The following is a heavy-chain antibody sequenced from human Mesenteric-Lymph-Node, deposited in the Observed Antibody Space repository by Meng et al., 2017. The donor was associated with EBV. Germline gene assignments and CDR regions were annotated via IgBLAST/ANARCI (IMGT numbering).Heavy chain of an antibody. CDR3: ARITGPGLPYYFDY. CDR1: CSPITCGNSY. Sequence: SLPPTFTVSCSPITCGNSYCGWIRQPPGKVLDWIGTIYSIGRTSYNPSLKSRFTISVGTSKNQLSLKFSSVTAADTAFYYCARITGPGLPYYFDYWGQGTLVTVSS. CDR2: IYSIGRT. V-gene: IGHV4-39*07. J-gene: IGHJ4*02. D-gene: IGHD2-8*02.